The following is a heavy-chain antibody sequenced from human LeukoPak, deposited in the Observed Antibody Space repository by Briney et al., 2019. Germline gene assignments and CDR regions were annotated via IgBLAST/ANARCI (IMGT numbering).Heavy chain of an antibody. V-gene: IGHV1-18*01. Sequence: GASVKVSCKASGYTFTSYGISWVRQAPGQGLEWMGWISAYNGNTNYAQKLQGRVTMTTDTSTSTAYMELRSLRSDDTAVYYCARGGVYCSGGSCYSGHFDYWGQGTLVTVSS. CDR2: ISAYNGNT. J-gene: IGHJ4*02. D-gene: IGHD2-15*01. CDR3: ARGGVYCSGGSCYSGHFDY. CDR1: GYTFTSYG.